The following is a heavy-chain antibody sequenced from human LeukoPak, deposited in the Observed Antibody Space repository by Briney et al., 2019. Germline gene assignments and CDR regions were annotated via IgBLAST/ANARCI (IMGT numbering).Heavy chain of an antibody. CDR2: ISAYNGNT. CDR3: ARDEGFLEWFNSPSNWFDP. V-gene: IGHV1-18*01. J-gene: IGHJ5*02. CDR1: GYTFTSYG. D-gene: IGHD3-3*01. Sequence: ASVKVSCKASGYTFTSYGISWAGQAPGQGLEWMGWISAYNGNTNYAQKLQGRVTMTTDTSTSTAYMELRSLRSDDTAVYYCARDEGFLEWFNSPSNWFDPWGQGTLVTVSS.